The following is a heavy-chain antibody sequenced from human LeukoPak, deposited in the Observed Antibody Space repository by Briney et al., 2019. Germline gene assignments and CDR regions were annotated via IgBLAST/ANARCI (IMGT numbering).Heavy chain of an antibody. D-gene: IGHD1-26*01. V-gene: IGHV3-21*01. J-gene: IGHJ6*03. CDR1: GFTFSNYD. CDR3: ARGPLVGATLYYYYMDV. CDR2: ISSSSSYI. Sequence: PGGSLRLSCVASGFTFSNYDMNWVRQAPGKGLEWVSFISSSSSYIYYADSVKGRFTISRDNAKKSLYLQMNSLRAEDTAVYYCARGPLVGATLYYYYMDVWGKGTTVTVSS.